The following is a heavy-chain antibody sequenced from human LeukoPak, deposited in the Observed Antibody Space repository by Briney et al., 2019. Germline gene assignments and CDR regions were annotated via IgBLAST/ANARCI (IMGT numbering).Heavy chain of an antibody. CDR3: ARDSRYYYGSGSYSY. CDR2: INWNGGST. D-gene: IGHD3-10*01. Sequence: GGSLRLSCAASGFTFSSYAMSWVRQAPGKGLEWVSGINWNGGSTGYADSVKGRFTISRDNAKNSLYLQMNSLRAEDTALYYCARDSRYYYGSGSYSYWGQGTLVTVSS. J-gene: IGHJ4*02. CDR1: GFTFSSYA. V-gene: IGHV3-20*04.